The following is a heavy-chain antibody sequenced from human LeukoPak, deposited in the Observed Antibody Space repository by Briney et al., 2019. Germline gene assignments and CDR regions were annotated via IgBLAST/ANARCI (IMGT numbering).Heavy chain of an antibody. V-gene: IGHV1-2*02. CDR1: GYTFTGYY. CDR3: ARDGYYYDSSGYYPHPDY. CDR2: INPNSGGT. Sequence: ASVKVSCKASGYTFTGYYMHWVRQAAGGKVEWMGWINPNSGGTNYAQKFQGRVTMTRDTSINTAYMELSRLRSDDTAVYYCARDGYYYDSSGYYPHPDYWGQGTLVTVSS. J-gene: IGHJ4*02. D-gene: IGHD3-22*01.